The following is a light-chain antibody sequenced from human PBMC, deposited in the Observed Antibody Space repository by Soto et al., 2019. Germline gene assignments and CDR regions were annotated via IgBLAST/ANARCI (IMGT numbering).Light chain of an antibody. J-gene: IGKJ1*01. CDR2: NVS. V-gene: IGKV3-15*01. Sequence: EIVMTQSPATLSLSPGERATLSCTASQSVSTNLAWYQQKPGQAPRVLMYNVSTRATAIPARFSGSGSGTEFTLTISSLQSEDFAVYYCQHYSNWAPRTFGQGTKVDI. CDR1: QSVSTN. CDR3: QHYSNWAPRT.